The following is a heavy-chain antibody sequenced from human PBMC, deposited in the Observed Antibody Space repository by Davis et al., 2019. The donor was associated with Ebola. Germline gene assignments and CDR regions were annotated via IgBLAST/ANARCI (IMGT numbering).Heavy chain of an antibody. J-gene: IGHJ2*01. CDR2: IYYSGST. D-gene: IGHD2-15*01. CDR3: ASLGDIVVVVAATHNWYFDL. V-gene: IGHV4-39*01. CDR1: GGSFSGYY. Sequence: MPSETLSLTCAVYGGSFSGYYWGWIRQPPGKGLEWIGSIYYSGSTYYNPSLKSRVTISVDTSKNQFSLKLSSVTAADTAVYYCASLGDIVVVVAATHNWYFDLWGRGTLVTVSS.